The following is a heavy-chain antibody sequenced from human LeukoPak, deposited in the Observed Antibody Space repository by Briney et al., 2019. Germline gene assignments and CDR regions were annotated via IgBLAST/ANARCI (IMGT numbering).Heavy chain of an antibody. V-gene: IGHV4-59*01. Sequence: GSLRLSCAASGFTFSGYAMNWVRQPPGKGLEWIGSMCYSESTNYNPSLESRVTISIDAPKNQFSLKLSSVTPADTAVYYCARSRIVGDGYDYAHWGQGTLVTVSS. CDR3: ARSRIVGDGYDYAH. D-gene: IGHD5-12*01. CDR1: GFTFSGYA. J-gene: IGHJ4*02. CDR2: MCYSEST.